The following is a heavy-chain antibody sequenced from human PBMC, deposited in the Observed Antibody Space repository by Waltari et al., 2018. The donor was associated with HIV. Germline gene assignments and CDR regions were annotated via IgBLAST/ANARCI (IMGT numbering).Heavy chain of an antibody. J-gene: IGHJ4*02. CDR1: GYTFTGYY. CDR2: SNPSRGGT. D-gene: IGHD1-1*01. V-gene: IGHV1-2*06. Sequence: QVQLVQSGAEVKKPGASVKVSCKASGYTFTGYYMHWVRQAPGQGLEWMGRSNPSRGGTNYAQKFQGRVTMTRDTSISTAYMELSRLGSDDTAVYYCARAPYNPDYWGQGTLVTVSS. CDR3: ARAPYNPDY.